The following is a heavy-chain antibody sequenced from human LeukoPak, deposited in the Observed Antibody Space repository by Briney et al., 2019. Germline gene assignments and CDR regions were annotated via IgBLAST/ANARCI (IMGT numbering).Heavy chain of an antibody. CDR2: IYYSGST. CDR3: ARADGAAGADY. Sequence: SETLSLTCTVSGGSISSSSYYWGWIRQPPGKGLEWIGSIYYSGSTYYNPSLKSRVTISVDTSKNQFSLKLSSVTAADTAVYYCARADGAAGADYWGQGTLVTVSS. J-gene: IGHJ4*02. D-gene: IGHD6-13*01. CDR1: GGSISSSSYY. V-gene: IGHV4-39*07.